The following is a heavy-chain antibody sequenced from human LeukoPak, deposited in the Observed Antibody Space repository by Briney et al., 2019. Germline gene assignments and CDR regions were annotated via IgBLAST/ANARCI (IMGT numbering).Heavy chain of an antibody. Sequence: SVKISCKASGGTFSSYAISWVRQAPGQGLEWMGGIIPIFGTANYAQKFQGRVTITADESTSTAYMELSSLRSEDTAVYYCARERFGGIVVVPAAVTSSWLDPWGEGTLVTVSS. J-gene: IGHJ5*02. CDR2: IIPIFGTA. CDR3: ARERFGGIVVVPAAVTSSWLDP. D-gene: IGHD2-2*01. V-gene: IGHV1-69*01. CDR1: GGTFSSYA.